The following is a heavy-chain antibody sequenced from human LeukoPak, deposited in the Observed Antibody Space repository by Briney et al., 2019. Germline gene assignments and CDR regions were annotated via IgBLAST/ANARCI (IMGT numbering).Heavy chain of an antibody. Sequence: GGSLRLSCAASGFTFSSYWMSWVRQAPGKGLEWVANIKQDGREKYYVDSVKGRFTISRDNAKNSLYLQMNSLRAEDTAVYYCARESEAAAGTGYFDYWGQGTLVTVSS. CDR3: ARESEAAAGTGYFDY. CDR2: IKQDGREK. CDR1: GFTFSSYW. J-gene: IGHJ4*02. V-gene: IGHV3-7*01. D-gene: IGHD6-13*01.